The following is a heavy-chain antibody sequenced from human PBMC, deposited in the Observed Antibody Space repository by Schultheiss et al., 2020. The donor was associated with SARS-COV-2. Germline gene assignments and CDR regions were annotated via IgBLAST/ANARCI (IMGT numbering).Heavy chain of an antibody. CDR2: IYYSGST. Sequence: SETLSLTCTVSGGSISSYYWSWIRQPPGKGLEWIGYIYYSGSTNYNPSLKSRVTISVDTSKNQFSLKLSSVTAADKAVYYCARQWGPPAAARWWFDPWGQGTLVTVSS. J-gene: IGHJ5*02. CDR3: ARQWGPPAAARWWFDP. D-gene: IGHD2-2*01. CDR1: GGSISSYY. V-gene: IGHV4-59*08.